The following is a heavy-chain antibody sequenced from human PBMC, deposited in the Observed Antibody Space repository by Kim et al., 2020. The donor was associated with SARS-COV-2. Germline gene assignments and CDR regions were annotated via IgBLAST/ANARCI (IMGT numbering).Heavy chain of an antibody. D-gene: IGHD3-16*01. CDR3: ARASRKPLINIDS. Sequence: NPSHKSRLTMSVDMSTNQFSLRLKSVTAADTAVYYCARASRKPLINIDSWGQGTLVTVSS. V-gene: IGHV4-4*06. J-gene: IGHJ4*02.